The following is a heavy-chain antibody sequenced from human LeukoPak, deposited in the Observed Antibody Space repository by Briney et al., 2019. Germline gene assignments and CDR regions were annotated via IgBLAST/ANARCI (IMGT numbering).Heavy chain of an antibody. CDR1: GYTITSYG. CDR3: VREGVRGSAPGY. CDR2: ISAYNGNT. Sequence: ASVKVSCKASGYTITSYGISWVRQAPGQGLEWMGWISAYNGNTNYAQKLQGRVTMTTDKSTSTAYMELRSLRSDDTAVYYCVREGVRGSAPGYWGQGTLVTVSS. V-gene: IGHV1-18*01. D-gene: IGHD2-15*01. J-gene: IGHJ4*02.